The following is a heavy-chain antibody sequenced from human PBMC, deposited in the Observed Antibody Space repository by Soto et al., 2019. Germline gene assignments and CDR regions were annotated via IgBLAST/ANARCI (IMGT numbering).Heavy chain of an antibody. D-gene: IGHD2-15*01. Sequence: SETLSLSCAVSGASIASDHWWTWIRQPPGKGLEWIAEVRHTGSTEYSPSLRSRVTISVDKSKNQISLKVSSVTAADTAVYYCTRRPYRSTSGGIDYWGQGTLVTVSS. CDR3: TRRPYRSTSGGIDY. CDR2: VRHTGST. CDR1: GASIASDHW. J-gene: IGHJ4*02. V-gene: IGHV4-4*02.